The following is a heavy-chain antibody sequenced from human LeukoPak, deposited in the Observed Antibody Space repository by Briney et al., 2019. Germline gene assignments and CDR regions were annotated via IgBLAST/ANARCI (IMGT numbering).Heavy chain of an antibody. V-gene: IGHV3-23*01. CDR2: ISGSGGST. Sequence: GGSLRLSCAASGFTFSSYAMSWVRQAPGKGLEWVSAISGSGGSTYYADSVKGRFTISRDNSKNTLYLQMNSLRAEDTAVYHCAKALRKYYGSGSYYSRVYYFDYWGQGTLVTVSS. D-gene: IGHD3-10*01. CDR3: AKALRKYYGSGSYYSRVYYFDY. CDR1: GFTFSSYA. J-gene: IGHJ4*02.